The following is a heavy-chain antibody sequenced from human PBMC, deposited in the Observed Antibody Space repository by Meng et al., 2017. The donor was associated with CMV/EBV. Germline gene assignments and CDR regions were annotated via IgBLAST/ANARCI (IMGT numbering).Heavy chain of an antibody. V-gene: IGHV3-7*01. CDR2: IKQDGSEK. D-gene: IGHD3-16*01. CDR1: GFTFSSSW. Sequence: GESLKISCAASGFTFSSSWMSWVRQAPGKGLEWVANIKQDGSEKYYVDSVKGRFTISRDNAKNALYLQMNSLRAEDTAVYYCSRGLRDWFDPWGQGTLVTVSS. CDR3: SRGLRDWFDP. J-gene: IGHJ5*02.